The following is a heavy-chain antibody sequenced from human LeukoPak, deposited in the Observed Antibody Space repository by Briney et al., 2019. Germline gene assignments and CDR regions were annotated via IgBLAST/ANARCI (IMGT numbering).Heavy chain of an antibody. D-gene: IGHD2-15*01. Sequence: PGGSLRLSCAASGFSFSDYWMGWVRQAPGKGLVWVANIQQDGSEEYYMDSVKGRFTISRDNAKNSLYLQMNSLRADDTAVYYCARGVSCSGGTCSYSYHYYAMDVWGQGTTVTLSS. J-gene: IGHJ6*02. CDR3: ARGVSCSGGTCSYSYHYYAMDV. CDR1: GFSFSDYW. V-gene: IGHV3-7*04. CDR2: IQQDGSEE.